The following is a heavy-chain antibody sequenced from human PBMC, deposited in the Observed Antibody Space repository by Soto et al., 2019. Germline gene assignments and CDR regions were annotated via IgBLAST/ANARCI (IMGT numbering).Heavy chain of an antibody. V-gene: IGHV3-23*01. CDR2: ISGTGDTK. D-gene: IGHD3-22*01. Sequence: PGGSMRLSCAASRYTFNNYAMTWVRQAPGKGLEWVSAISGTGDTKYYADSVKGRFTVSRDDSKNTLYLQLNSLRAEDTAVYYCAKYYDSSGYYKVFDYWGQGTLVTVSS. CDR3: AKYYDSSGYYKVFDY. CDR1: RYTFNNYA. J-gene: IGHJ4*02.